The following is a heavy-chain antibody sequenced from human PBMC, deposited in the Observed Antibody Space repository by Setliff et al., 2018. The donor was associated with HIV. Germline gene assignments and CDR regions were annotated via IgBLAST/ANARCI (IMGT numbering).Heavy chain of an antibody. Sequence: ASVKVSCKASVYTFTGYYMHWVRPAPGQGLEWMGWINPNSGGTNYAQKFQGRVTMTRDTSISTAYMELSRLRSDDTAVYYCARGLGGGPEGADYMDVWGTGTTVTVSS. J-gene: IGHJ6*03. V-gene: IGHV1-2*02. CDR2: INPNSGGT. CDR3: ARGLGGGPEGADYMDV. CDR1: VYTFTGYY. D-gene: IGHD2-15*01.